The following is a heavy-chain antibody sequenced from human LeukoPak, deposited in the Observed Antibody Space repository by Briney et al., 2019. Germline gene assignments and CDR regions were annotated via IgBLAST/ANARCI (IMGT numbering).Heavy chain of an antibody. CDR1: GFTFNTYW. J-gene: IGHJ4*02. D-gene: IGHD3-10*01. CDR2: INSDGSST. V-gene: IGHV3-74*01. CDR3: ARDLRGSGSLDY. Sequence: GGSLRPSCAASGFTFNTYWMHWVRQAPGKGLVWVSRINSDGSSTAYADSVKGRFTFSRDNAKNTLYLQMNSLRAEDTAVYYCARDLRGSGSLDYWGQGTLVTVSS.